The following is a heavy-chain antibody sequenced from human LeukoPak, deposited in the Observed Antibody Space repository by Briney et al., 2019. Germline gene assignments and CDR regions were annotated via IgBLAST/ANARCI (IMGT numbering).Heavy chain of an antibody. CDR3: ASANSALDAFDI. J-gene: IGHJ3*02. D-gene: IGHD1-26*01. CDR1: GGSISSYY. Sequence: SETLSLTCTVSGGSISSYYWSWIRQPPGKGLEWIGYIYYSGGTNYNPSLKSRVTISVDTSKNQFSLKLSSVTAADTAVYYCASANSALDAFDIWGQGTMVTVSS. CDR2: IYYSGGT. V-gene: IGHV4-59*01.